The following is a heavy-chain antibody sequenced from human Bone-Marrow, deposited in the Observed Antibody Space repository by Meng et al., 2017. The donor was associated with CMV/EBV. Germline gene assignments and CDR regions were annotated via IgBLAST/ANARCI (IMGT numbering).Heavy chain of an antibody. J-gene: IGHJ6*02. D-gene: IGHD6-13*01. V-gene: IGHV4-59*01. CDR1: GGSISSYY. CDR2: IYYSGST. Sequence: SETLSLTCTVSGGSISSYYWSWIRQPPGKGLEWIGYIYYSGSTNYNPSLKSRVTISVDTSKNQFSLKLSSVTAADTAVYYCARGYMAAAYGMDVWGQGTTVPVSS. CDR3: ARGYMAAAYGMDV.